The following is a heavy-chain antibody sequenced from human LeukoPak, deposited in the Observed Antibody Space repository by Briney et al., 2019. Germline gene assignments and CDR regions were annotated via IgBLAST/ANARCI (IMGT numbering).Heavy chain of an antibody. Sequence: GESLKISCKGSGYSFTSYWIGWVRQMPGKGLEWMGIIYPGDSDTRYSPSFQGQVTISADKSISTAYLQWSSLKASDTAMYYCARQSRGSYSKYYFDYWGQGTLVTVSS. CDR1: GYSFTSYW. V-gene: IGHV5-51*01. CDR3: ARQSRGSYSKYYFDY. D-gene: IGHD1-26*01. CDR2: IYPGDSDT. J-gene: IGHJ4*02.